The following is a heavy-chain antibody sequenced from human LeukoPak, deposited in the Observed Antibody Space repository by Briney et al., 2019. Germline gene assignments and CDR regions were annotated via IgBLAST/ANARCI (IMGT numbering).Heavy chain of an antibody. CDR3: ALYSSTWY. J-gene: IGHJ4*02. CDR2: INPTSGST. D-gene: IGHD6-13*01. CDR1: GYTFTTYY. Sequence: ASVKVSCKASGYTFTTYYIHWVRQAPGQGLEWMGIINPTSGSTTYAQKFQGRVTMTRDTSTSTVFMELNSLRSEDTAVYYCALYSSTWYWGQGTLVTVSS. V-gene: IGHV1-46*01.